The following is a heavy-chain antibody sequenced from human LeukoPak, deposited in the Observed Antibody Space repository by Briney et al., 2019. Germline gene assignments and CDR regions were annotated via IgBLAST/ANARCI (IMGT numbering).Heavy chain of an antibody. D-gene: IGHD1-26*01. CDR1: GYSISSGYY. CDR3: AREGIVGAPFDY. V-gene: IGHV4-38-2*02. CDR2: IYHSGST. Sequence: SETLSLTCTVSGYSISSGYYWGWIRQPPGKGLEWIGSIYHSGSTYYNPSLKSRVTISVDTSKNQFSLKLSSVTAADTAVYYCAREGIVGAPFDYWGQGTLVTVSS. J-gene: IGHJ4*02.